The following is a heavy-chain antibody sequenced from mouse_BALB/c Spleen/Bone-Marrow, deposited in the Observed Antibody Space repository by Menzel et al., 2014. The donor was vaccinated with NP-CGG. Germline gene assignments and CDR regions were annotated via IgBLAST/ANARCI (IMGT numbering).Heavy chain of an antibody. D-gene: IGHD1-1*01. J-gene: IGHJ2*01. CDR1: GFDFSRYW. CDR2: IDPDSSTI. Sequence: DVKLVESGGGLVQPGGSLKLSCAASGFDFSRYWMSWVRQAPGKGLEWIGEIDPDSSTINYTPSLKDKFIISRDNAKNTLYLRLNKVRSEDTALYYCARLYYYGYLNYWGQGTTLTVSS. V-gene: IGHV4-1*02. CDR3: ARLYYYGYLNY.